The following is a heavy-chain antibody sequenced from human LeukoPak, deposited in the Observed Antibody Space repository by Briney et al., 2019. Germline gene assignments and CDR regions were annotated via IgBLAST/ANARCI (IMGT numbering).Heavy chain of an antibody. CDR1: GFTFSSYS. V-gene: IGHV3-21*04. J-gene: IGHJ3*02. CDR2: ISSSSSYI. D-gene: IGHD3-16*01. Sequence: PGGSLRLSCAASGFTFSSYSMNWVRQAPGKGLEWVSSISSSSSYIYYADSVKGRFTISRDNAKNSLYLQMNSLRAEDTAVYYCAKRAPIMITFRPPDAFDIWGQGTMVTVSS. CDR3: AKRAPIMITFRPPDAFDI.